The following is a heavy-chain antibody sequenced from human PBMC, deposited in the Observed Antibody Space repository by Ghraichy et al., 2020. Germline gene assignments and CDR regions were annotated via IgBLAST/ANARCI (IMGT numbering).Heavy chain of an antibody. CDR2: IYYSGST. V-gene: IGHV4-30-4*01. CDR3: ARTRYGGSTDTSIAAAGLYYFDY. D-gene: IGHD6-13*01. J-gene: IGHJ4*02. CDR1: GGSISSGDYY. Sequence: SQTLSLTCTVSGGSISSGDYYWSWIRQPPGKGLEWIGYIYYSGSTYYNPSLKSRVTISVDTSKNQFSLKLSSVTAADTAVYYCARTRYGGSTDTSIAAAGLYYFDYWVQGTLVTGSS.